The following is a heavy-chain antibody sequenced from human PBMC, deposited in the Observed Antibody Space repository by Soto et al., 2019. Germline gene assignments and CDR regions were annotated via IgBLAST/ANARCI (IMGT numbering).Heavy chain of an antibody. CDR2: IYPGDSNT. CDR3: ARHLLPCTASTCSGIDV. Sequence: GESLKISCKGSGYNFANYWIGWVRQMPGKGLEWMGIIYPGDSNTKYSPSFQGQVIISADKSIGTAYLQWNSLQASDTAMYYCARHLLPCTASTCSGIDVWGQGTTVTVSS. V-gene: IGHV5-51*01. J-gene: IGHJ6*02. CDR1: GYNFANYW. D-gene: IGHD2-15*01.